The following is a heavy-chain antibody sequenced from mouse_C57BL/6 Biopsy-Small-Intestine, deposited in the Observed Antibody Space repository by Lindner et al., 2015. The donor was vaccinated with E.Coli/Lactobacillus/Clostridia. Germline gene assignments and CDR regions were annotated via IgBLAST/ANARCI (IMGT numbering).Heavy chain of an antibody. CDR1: GYTFTSYW. CDR3: ARRWLYYFDY. CDR2: INPSSYYT. D-gene: IGHD1-1*02. Sequence: VQLQESGAELAKPGASVKMSCKASGYTFTSYWMHWVKQRPGQGLEWIGYINPSSYYTEYNQKFKDKATLTADKSSSTAYMQLNSLTSEDSAVYYCARRWLYYFDYWGQGTTLTVSS. V-gene: IGHV1-7*01. J-gene: IGHJ2*01.